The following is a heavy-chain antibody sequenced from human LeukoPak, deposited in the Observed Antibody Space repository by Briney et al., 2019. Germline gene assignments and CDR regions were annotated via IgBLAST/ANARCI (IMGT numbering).Heavy chain of an antibody. CDR3: AGGQTTVTYLDDRDY. Sequence: GGSLRLSCAASGFTFSSYSMNSVRQAPGKGLEWVSSISSSSSYIYYADSVKGRFTISRDNAKNSLYLQMNSLRAEDTAVYYCAGGQTTVTYLDDRDYWGQGTLVTVSS. D-gene: IGHD4-17*01. J-gene: IGHJ4*02. CDR1: GFTFSSYS. V-gene: IGHV3-21*01. CDR2: ISSSSSYI.